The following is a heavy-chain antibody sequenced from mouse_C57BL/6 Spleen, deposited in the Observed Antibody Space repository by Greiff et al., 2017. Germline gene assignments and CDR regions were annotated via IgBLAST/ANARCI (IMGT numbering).Heavy chain of an antibody. CDR1: GYSITSGYY. J-gene: IGHJ2*01. CDR2: ISYVGSN. D-gene: IGHD1-1*01. V-gene: IGHV3-6*01. CDR3: AREGYYGSSYYFDD. Sequence: EVQVVESGPGLVKPSQSLSLTCSVTGYSITSGYYWNWLRRYPGNKLEWMGYISYVGSNNYNPSLTDPIPITRDTSKNQFFLKLNAVTTEDTATYYCAREGYYGSSYYFDDRGQGTTLTVAS.